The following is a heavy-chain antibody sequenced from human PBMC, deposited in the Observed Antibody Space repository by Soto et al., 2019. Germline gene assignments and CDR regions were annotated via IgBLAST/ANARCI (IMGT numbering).Heavy chain of an antibody. J-gene: IGHJ4*02. CDR2: INGDGSST. CDR1: GFTFSNYW. Sequence: EVQLVESGGGLVQPGGSLRLSCVASGFTFSNYWIHWVRQAPGKGLVWVSRINGDGSSTNYADSVKGQFTISRDNAKNTVYLQMNRLRVEDTAVDYYARGARNSYSFDSWGQGTLVTVSS. V-gene: IGHV3-74*01. D-gene: IGHD1-7*01. CDR3: ARGARNSYSFDS.